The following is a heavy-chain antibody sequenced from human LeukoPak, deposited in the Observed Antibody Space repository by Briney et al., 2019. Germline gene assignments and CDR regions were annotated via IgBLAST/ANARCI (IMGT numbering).Heavy chain of an antibody. CDR2: IYYSGST. D-gene: IGHD3-16*02. CDR1: GFTFSSYS. J-gene: IGHJ4*02. V-gene: IGHV4-39*07. CDR3: ASGDYDYVWGSYRQLDY. Sequence: PGGSLRLSCAASGFTFSSYSMNWIRQPPGKGLEWIGSIYYSGSTYYNPSLKSRVTISVDTSKNQFSLKLSSVTAADTAVYYCASGDYDYVWGSYRQLDYWGQGTLVTVSS.